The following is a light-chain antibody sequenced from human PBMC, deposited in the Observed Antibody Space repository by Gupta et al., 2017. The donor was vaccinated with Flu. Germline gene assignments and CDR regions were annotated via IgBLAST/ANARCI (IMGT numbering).Light chain of an antibody. Sequence: QSALTQPASVSGSPGQSITISCTGTNSDVGDYKSVSWYQHHPGKAPKLVIYEVIYRPSGVSNRFSGSTSGDSASLTISGLQAEDEADYYCISYTRRSVLIFGSGTTVTV. CDR1: NSDVGDYKS. CDR2: EVI. V-gene: IGLV2-14*01. CDR3: ISYTRRSVLI. J-gene: IGLJ1*01.